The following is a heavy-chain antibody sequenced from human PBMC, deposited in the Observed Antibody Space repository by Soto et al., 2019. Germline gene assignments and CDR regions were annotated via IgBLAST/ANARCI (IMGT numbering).Heavy chain of an antibody. CDR3: ANDARRPGLVGQWVD. Sequence: VQLLESGGALVQPGGSLRLSCVGSGFMFSGYAMHWVRQAPGKGLEWVATASDSGASTDYAHSVKGRFTVSRDNSNNMLSLEMDSLRAEDTALYFCANDARRPGLVGQWVDWGQGTLVTVSS. CDR1: GFMFSGYA. V-gene: IGHV3-23*01. J-gene: IGHJ4*02. D-gene: IGHD1-26*01. CDR2: ASDSGAST.